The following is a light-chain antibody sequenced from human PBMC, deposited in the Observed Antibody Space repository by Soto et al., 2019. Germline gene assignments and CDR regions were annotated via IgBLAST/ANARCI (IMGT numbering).Light chain of an antibody. Sequence: DIQMTQYPSSLSAAVGDRVTITCRTSQGIRNDLAWYQQKPGKAPKRLIYAASSLHSVVPSRFSGSGSGTEFTLTISSLQPEDFATYYCLQHNNYPRPFGQGTKVDVK. CDR2: AAS. CDR3: LQHNNYPRP. J-gene: IGKJ1*01. CDR1: QGIRND. V-gene: IGKV1-17*01.